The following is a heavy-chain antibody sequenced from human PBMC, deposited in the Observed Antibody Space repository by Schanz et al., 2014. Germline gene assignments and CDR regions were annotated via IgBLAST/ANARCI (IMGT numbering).Heavy chain of an antibody. D-gene: IGHD3-16*01. CDR3: TRDRGALINHNDALDL. CDR2: TSTDGTKT. J-gene: IGHJ3*01. V-gene: IGHV3-30*04. CDR1: GFTFRGHA. Sequence: QVQLVESGGGVVQPGTSLRLSCAASGFTFRGHAMHWVRQAPGQGLEKVAVTSTDGTKTYYEASVRGRFTISRDNSKNTVYLQMTSLRSEDTAVYYCTRDRGALINHNDALDLWGQGKMVSVSS.